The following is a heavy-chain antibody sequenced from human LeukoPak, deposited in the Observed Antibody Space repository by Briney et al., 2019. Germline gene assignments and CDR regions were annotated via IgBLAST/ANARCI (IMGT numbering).Heavy chain of an antibody. V-gene: IGHV1-18*01. D-gene: IGHD6-19*01. CDR3: ARAIAVAGYDAFDI. J-gene: IGHJ3*02. CDR1: GYTFVSYG. Sequence: ASVKVSCKASGYTFVSYGISWVRQAPGQGLEWMGWISAYNGNTNYAQKLQGRVTMTTDTSTSTAYMELRSLRSDDTAVYYCARAIAVAGYDAFDIGGQGTMVTVSS. CDR2: ISAYNGNT.